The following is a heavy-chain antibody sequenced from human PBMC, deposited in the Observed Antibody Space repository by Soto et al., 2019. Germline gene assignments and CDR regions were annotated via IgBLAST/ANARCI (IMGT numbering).Heavy chain of an antibody. J-gene: IGHJ4*02. Sequence: ASVKVSCKPFGYTFTRYYIDWVRQAPGEGLEWMGIINHSSGVTGYTQKFQGRVTMTTDTSTSTVYMELSSLRSEDTAVYYCARDMREGLSGWHGVDYWGQRTLVTVSS. D-gene: IGHD6-19*01. CDR3: ARDMREGLSGWHGVDY. V-gene: IGHV1-46*01. CDR2: INHSSGVT. CDR1: GYTFTRYY.